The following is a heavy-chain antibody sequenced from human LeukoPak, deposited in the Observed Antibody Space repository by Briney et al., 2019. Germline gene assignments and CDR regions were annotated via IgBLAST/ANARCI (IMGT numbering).Heavy chain of an antibody. J-gene: IGHJ4*02. D-gene: IGHD1-26*01. CDR3: ARSGVVAAKLHLTI. V-gene: IGHV1-18*01. CDR1: GYTFTSYG. Sequence: ASVKVSCKAYGYTFTSYGISWVRQAPGPGIEWMGWISAYNGNTNYAQTLQGGVTMNTDTSARTAYREQRSLRSLGTGVYYCARSGVVAAKLHLTIWGQGTLVTVSS. CDR2: ISAYNGNT.